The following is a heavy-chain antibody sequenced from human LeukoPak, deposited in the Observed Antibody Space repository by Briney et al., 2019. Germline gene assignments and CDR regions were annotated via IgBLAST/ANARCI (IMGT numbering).Heavy chain of an antibody. CDR2: IYHSGST. J-gene: IGHJ4*02. Sequence: SETLSLTCAASGGSISSSNWWSWVRQPPGKGLEWIGEIYHSGSTNYNPSLKSRVTISVDKSKNQFSLKLSSVTAADTAVYYCARDLLYSSGWYGDYWGQGTLATVSS. D-gene: IGHD6-19*01. CDR3: ARDLLYSSGWYGDY. V-gene: IGHV4-4*02. CDR1: GGSISSSNW.